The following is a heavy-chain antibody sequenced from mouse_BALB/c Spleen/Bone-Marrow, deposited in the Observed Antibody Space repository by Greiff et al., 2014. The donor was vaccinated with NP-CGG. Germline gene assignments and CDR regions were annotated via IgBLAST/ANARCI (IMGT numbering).Heavy chain of an antibody. D-gene: IGHD2-10*02. Sequence: QVQLQQSGAELVRPGASVKVSCKASGYTFTRYWINWVKQRPGQGLEWIGNIYPSDSYTNYNQNFKDKATLTVDKSSSTAYMQLSSPTSEDSSVYYCTRQYGNYDAKDFLGQRTSGTGPS. CDR1: GYTFTRYW. V-gene: IGHV1-69*02. CDR2: IYPSDSYT. J-gene: IGHJ4*01. CDR3: TRQYGNYDAKDF.